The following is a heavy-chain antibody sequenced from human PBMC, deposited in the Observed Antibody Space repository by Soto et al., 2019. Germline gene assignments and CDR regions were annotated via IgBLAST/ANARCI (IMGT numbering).Heavy chain of an antibody. CDR1: GGSISSGNYY. Sequence: SETLSLTCTVSGGSISSGNYYWSWIRQPPGKGLEWIGFISYSGSTYCSLPLKSRVTISVDTSKNQFSLNLSFVTAADTAVYYCSRETPIWGQGTLVPVSS. CDR3: SRETPI. J-gene: IGHJ4*02. CDR2: ISYSGST. V-gene: IGHV4-30-4*01.